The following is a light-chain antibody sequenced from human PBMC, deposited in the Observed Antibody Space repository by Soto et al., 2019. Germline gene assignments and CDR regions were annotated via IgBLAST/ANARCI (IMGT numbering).Light chain of an antibody. J-gene: IGKJ4*01. Sequence: EIVLTQSPDTLSLSPGERATLSCRASQSVSSSFLAWYQQKPGQAPRLLIYRASSRATGIPDRFTGSGSGTDFTLTISRLEPEDFAVYYCQHYESSPLTFGGGTKVEI. CDR3: QHYESSPLT. CDR2: RAS. CDR1: QSVSSSF. V-gene: IGKV3-20*01.